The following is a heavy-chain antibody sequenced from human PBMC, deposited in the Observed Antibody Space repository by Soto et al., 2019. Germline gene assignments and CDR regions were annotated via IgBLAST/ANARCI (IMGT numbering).Heavy chain of an antibody. D-gene: IGHD6-13*01. CDR1: GYSFTSYW. Sequence: PGESLKISCKGSGYSFTSYWISWVRQMPGKGLEWMGRIDPSDSYTNYSPSFQGHVTISADKSISTAYLQWSSLKASDTAMYYCARHGSRISKYNWFDPWGQGTLVTVSS. CDR2: IDPSDSYT. V-gene: IGHV5-10-1*01. CDR3: ARHGSRISKYNWFDP. J-gene: IGHJ5*02.